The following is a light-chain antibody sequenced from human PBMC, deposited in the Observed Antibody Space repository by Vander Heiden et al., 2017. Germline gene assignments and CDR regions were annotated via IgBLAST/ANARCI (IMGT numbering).Light chain of an antibody. CDR3: QQYNDWPLT. CDR1: QSVRSN. J-gene: IGKJ3*01. CDR2: GAS. Sequence: IVLTQSPATLSVSPGERATLSCRASQSVRSNLAWYQQKLGKAPRLLIYGASTMAAGVPARFSATESGTEFTLTINSLQSEDFGAYYCQQYNDWPLTFGPGTKVDIK. V-gene: IGKV3-15*01.